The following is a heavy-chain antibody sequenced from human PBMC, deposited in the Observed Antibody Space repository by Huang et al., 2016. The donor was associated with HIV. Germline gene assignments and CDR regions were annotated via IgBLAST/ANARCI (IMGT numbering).Heavy chain of an antibody. Sequence: QVKLVQSGAEVKKPGGSVKVSCKTSGYTFSGYAITWVRQAPGQGLEWMGWVSPYNGDTKFVQNLQGRVTMTTDMSTTTDYTELRSLTAGDTAIDYCARRFGRDFDYWGQGTLVTVSS. V-gene: IGHV1-18*01. CDR2: VSPYNGDT. J-gene: IGHJ4*02. D-gene: IGHD3-16*01. CDR1: GYTFSGYA. CDR3: ARRFGRDFDY.